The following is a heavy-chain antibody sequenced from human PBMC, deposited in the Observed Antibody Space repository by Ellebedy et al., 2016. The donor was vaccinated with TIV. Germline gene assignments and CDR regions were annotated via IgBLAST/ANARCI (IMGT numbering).Heavy chain of an antibody. Sequence: GESLKISCAASGFIFNHYSMNWVRQAPGKGLEWVSYISSTGTTIYYADSVKGRFTISRDNAKISLYLQMNSLTAEDTAVYYCASGAYDIWGQGTMVTVSS. CDR1: GFIFNHYS. J-gene: IGHJ3*02. CDR3: ASGAYDI. CDR2: ISSTGTTI. V-gene: IGHV3-48*04.